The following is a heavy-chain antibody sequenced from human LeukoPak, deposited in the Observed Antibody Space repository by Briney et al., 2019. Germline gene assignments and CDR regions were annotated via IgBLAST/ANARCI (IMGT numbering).Heavy chain of an antibody. J-gene: IGHJ4*02. Sequence: SETLSLTCAVYGGSFSGYYWSWIRQPPGKGLEWIGEINHSGSTNYNPSLKSRVTISVDTSKNQFSLKLSSVTAADTAVYYSASYGSGGSGWYGRYYFDYWGQGTLVTVSS. CDR3: ASYGSGGSGWYGRYYFDY. D-gene: IGHD6-19*01. CDR1: GGSFSGYY. V-gene: IGHV4-34*01. CDR2: INHSGST.